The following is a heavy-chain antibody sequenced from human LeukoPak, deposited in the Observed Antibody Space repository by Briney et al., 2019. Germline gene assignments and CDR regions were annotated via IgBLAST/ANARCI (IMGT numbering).Heavy chain of an antibody. CDR1: GGSFTTYY. Sequence: SETLSLTCVVSGGSFTTYYWTWIRQPPGKGLEWIGQINHSGGTNYNPSLKSRVTISIDTSKNQFSLRLTSVTAADTAVYYCARGASGYSYGWGQGTLVTVSS. V-gene: IGHV4-34*01. J-gene: IGHJ4*02. CDR2: INHSGGT. D-gene: IGHD5-18*01. CDR3: ARGASGYSYG.